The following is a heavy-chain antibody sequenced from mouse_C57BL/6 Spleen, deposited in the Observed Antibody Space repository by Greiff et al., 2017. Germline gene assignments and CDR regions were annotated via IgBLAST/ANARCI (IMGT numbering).Heavy chain of an antibody. CDR3: ARGLRYFDV. D-gene: IGHD2-4*01. Sequence: EVNVVESGGGLVKPGGSLKLSCAASGFTFSNYGMHWVRQAPEKGLEWVAYISSGSSTIYYADTVKGRFTISRDNAKNTLFPQMTRLRSEDTAMYYCARGLRYFDVWGTGTTVTVSS. CDR2: ISSGSSTI. J-gene: IGHJ1*03. CDR1: GFTFSNYG. V-gene: IGHV5-17*01.